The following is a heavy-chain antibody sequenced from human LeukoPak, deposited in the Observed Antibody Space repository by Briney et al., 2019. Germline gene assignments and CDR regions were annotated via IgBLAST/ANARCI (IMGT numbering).Heavy chain of an antibody. CDR3: ARDPAQFSITRGFDP. CDR1: GGSISSSKW. V-gene: IGHV4-4*02. J-gene: IGHJ5*02. D-gene: IGHD2-2*01. Sequence: SGTLSLTCAVSGGSISSSKWWSWVRQPPGKGLEWIGEIYHSGSSNYNPSLKSRVTISVDTSKNQFSLKLSSVTAADTAVYYCARDPAQFSITRGFDPWGQGTLVTVSS. CDR2: IYHSGSS.